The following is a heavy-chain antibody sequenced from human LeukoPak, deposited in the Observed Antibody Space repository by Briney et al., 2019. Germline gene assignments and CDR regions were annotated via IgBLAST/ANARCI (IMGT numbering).Heavy chain of an antibody. Sequence: TGGSLRPSCAASGFTFSSYAMSWVRQAPGKGLEWDSIISGSGGSTYYADSVKGRFTISRDNSKNTLYLQMNSLRAEDTAVYYCAKGPRAYSSSPTYYFDYWGQGTLVTVSS. J-gene: IGHJ4*02. CDR1: GFTFSSYA. V-gene: IGHV3-23*01. D-gene: IGHD6-6*01. CDR3: AKGPRAYSSSPTYYFDY. CDR2: ISGSGGST.